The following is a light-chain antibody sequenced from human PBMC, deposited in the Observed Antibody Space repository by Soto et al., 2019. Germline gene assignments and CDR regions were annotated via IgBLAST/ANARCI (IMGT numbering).Light chain of an antibody. J-gene: IGKJ2*01. CDR3: QQRSYWPPYT. V-gene: IGKV3-11*01. CDR1: QSVSSY. CDR2: DAS. Sequence: VGVTQWRATGSGSTGEGATLSGRASQSVSSYLAWYQQKPGQAPRLLIYDASSRATGIPARFSGSGSGTDFTLTISSLESEDSAVYYCQQRSYWPPYTFGQGTKVDIK.